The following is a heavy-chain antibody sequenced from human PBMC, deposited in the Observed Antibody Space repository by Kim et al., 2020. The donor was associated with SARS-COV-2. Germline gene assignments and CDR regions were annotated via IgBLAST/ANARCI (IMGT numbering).Heavy chain of an antibody. D-gene: IGHD6-19*01. CDR3: ARGSGWAFDY. CDR2: ISIGHDDT. Sequence: ASVKVSCKASGYTFINYVMHWVRQAPGQRLEWMGLISIGHDDTKYSQKFRGRVTITRDTTASTAYMELSSLGSEDTAVYYCARGSGWAFDYWGQGTLVTVAS. CDR1: GYTFINYV. J-gene: IGHJ4*02. V-gene: IGHV1-3*04.